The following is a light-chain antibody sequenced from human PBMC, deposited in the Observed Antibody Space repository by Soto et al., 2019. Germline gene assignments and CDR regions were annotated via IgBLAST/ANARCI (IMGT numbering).Light chain of an antibody. Sequence: QLVLTQSPSASASLGASVKLTCTLSSGHSSYAIAWHQQQPEKGPRYLMNLNSGGSHSKGDGIPDRFSGSSSGAERYLTISSLQSEDEADYYCQTWGTVIQVFGGGTKLTVL. CDR3: QTWGTVIQV. J-gene: IGLJ2*01. CDR1: SGHSSYA. V-gene: IGLV4-69*01. CDR2: LNSGGSH.